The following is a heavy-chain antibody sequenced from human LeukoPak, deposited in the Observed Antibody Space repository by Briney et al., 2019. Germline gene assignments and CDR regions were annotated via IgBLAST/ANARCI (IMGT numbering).Heavy chain of an antibody. CDR2: IYTSGST. J-gene: IGHJ4*02. V-gene: IGHV4-4*07. CDR1: GGSISSYY. D-gene: IGHD2-2*01. CDR3: ARDKEYCSSTSCHVFDY. Sequence: SETLSLTCTVSGGSISSYYWSWIRQPAGKGLEWIGRIYTSGSTNYNPSLKSRVTMSVDTSKNQFSLKLSSVTAADTAVYYCARDKEYCSSTSCHVFDYWGQGTLVTVSS.